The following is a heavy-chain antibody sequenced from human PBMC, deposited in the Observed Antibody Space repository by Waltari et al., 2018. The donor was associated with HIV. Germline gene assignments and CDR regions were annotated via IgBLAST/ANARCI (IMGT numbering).Heavy chain of an antibody. V-gene: IGHV3-49*03. Sequence: EVQLLVFGVGLVQPGRSLRRLGTGFGFGSGDFAISWFRRAQGKGLEWVGLIRSRIYGGATEYAASAKGRFTISRDDLKSVAYLQMNSLKTEDTAVYYCTRSSKLDYWGQGTLVTVSS. CDR3: TRSSKLDY. CDR1: GFGSGDFA. D-gene: IGHD4-4*01. J-gene: IGHJ4*02. CDR2: IRSRIYGGAT.